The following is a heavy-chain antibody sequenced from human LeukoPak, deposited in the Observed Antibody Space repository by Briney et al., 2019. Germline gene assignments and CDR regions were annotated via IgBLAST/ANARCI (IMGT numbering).Heavy chain of an antibody. CDR2: IIPILGIA. J-gene: IGHJ2*01. Sequence: SVKVSCKASGGTFNSYAISWVRQAPGQGLEWMGRIIPILGIANYAQKFQGRVTITADKSTSTAYMELSSLRSEDTAVYYCARNWGQSYWYFDLWGRGTLVTVSS. CDR3: ARNWGQSYWYFDL. V-gene: IGHV1-69*04. D-gene: IGHD7-27*01. CDR1: GGTFNSYA.